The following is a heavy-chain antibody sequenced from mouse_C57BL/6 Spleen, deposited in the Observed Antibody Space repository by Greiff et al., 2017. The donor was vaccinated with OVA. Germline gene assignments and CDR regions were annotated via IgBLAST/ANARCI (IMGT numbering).Heavy chain of an antibody. CDR3: ARRDDYDDAMDY. D-gene: IGHD2-4*01. V-gene: IGHV1-42*01. CDR2: INPSTGGT. J-gene: IGHJ4*01. CDR1: GYSFTGYY. Sequence: EVQLQQSGPELVKPGASVKISCKASGYSFTGYYMNWVKQSPEKSLEWIGEINPSTGGTTYNQKFKAKATLTVDKSSSTAYMQLKSLTSEDSAVYYCARRDDYDDAMDYWGQGTSVTVSS.